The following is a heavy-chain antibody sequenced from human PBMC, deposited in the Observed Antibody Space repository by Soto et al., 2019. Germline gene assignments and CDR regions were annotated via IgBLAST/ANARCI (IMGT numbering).Heavy chain of an antibody. CDR2: IIPIFGTA. CDR3: ARAITMVRGVITSFDY. Sequence: QVQLVQSGAEVKKPGSSVKVSCKASGGTFSSYALSWVRQAPGQGLEWMGGIIPIFGTANYAQKFQGRVTITADKSTSTAYMELSRLRSDDTAVYYCARAITMVRGVITSFDYWGQGTLVTVSS. CDR1: GGTFSSYA. V-gene: IGHV1-69*06. J-gene: IGHJ4*02. D-gene: IGHD3-10*01.